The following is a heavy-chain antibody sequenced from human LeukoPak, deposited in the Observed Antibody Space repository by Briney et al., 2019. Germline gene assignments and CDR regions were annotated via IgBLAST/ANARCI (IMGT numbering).Heavy chain of an antibody. J-gene: IGHJ4*02. CDR3: ATAHLAAAGTHFDY. D-gene: IGHD6-13*01. Sequence: ASVKVSCKASGYTFTSYGISWVRQAPGQGLEWMGWISAYNGNTNYAQKLQGRVTMTTDTSTSTAYMELSSLRSEDTAVYYCATAHLAAAGTHFDYWGQGTLVTVSS. CDR2: ISAYNGNT. V-gene: IGHV1-18*04. CDR1: GYTFTSYG.